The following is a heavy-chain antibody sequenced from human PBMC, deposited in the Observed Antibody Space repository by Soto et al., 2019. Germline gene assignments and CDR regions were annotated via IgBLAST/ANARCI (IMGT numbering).Heavy chain of an antibody. D-gene: IGHD6-13*01. CDR2: IYYNGIT. J-gene: IGHJ4*02. CDR3: VRYSRTAAAGFDF. V-gene: IGHV4-59*01. Sequence: PSGTLSLTCTASGGSISSYYRSWIRQPPGKGLEGVGYIYYNGITNYTPPLTSRVTISLDTSKTHFPLKLTSVPAADTALYYCVRYSRTAAAGFDFWGQGALVTLSS. CDR1: GGSISSYY.